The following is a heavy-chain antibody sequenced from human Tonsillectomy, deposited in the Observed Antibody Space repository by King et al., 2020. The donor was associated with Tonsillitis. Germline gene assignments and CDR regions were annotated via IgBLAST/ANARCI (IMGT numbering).Heavy chain of an antibody. CDR2: ISSSSGYT. CDR1: GFNLSDYY. D-gene: IGHD2-2*02. V-gene: IGHV3-11*06. Sequence: VQLVESGGGLVKPGGSLRLSCAASGFNLSDYYMTWIRKAPGKGLEWLSYISSSSGYTNYADSVKGRFTISRDNAKNSLFLQMNSLRAEDTAVYYCARHPPPCSTSCHMAYFFYPWGQGTLVTVSA. J-gene: IGHJ5*02. CDR3: ARHPPPCSTSCHMAYFFYP.